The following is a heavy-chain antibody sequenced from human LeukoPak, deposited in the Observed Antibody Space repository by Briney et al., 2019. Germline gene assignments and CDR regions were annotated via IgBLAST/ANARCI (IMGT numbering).Heavy chain of an antibody. D-gene: IGHD6-6*01. J-gene: IGHJ4*02. CDR2: ISGSGGST. CDR3: AKDLSSIAARPKYYFDY. Sequence: GGSLRLSCVASGFMSTTNWMAWVRQAPGKGLEWVSAISGSGGSTYYADSVKGRFTISRDNSKNTLYLQMNSLRAEDTAVYYCAKDLSSIAARPKYYFDYWGQGTLVTVSS. CDR1: GFMSTTNW. V-gene: IGHV3-23*01.